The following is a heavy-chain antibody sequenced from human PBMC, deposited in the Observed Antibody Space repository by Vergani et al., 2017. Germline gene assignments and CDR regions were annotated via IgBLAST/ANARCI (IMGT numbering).Heavy chain of an antibody. CDR2: SSGSCGST. CDR1: GFTFSSYA. CDR3: SKDLAIRLWFGTPYYYYMDV. J-gene: IGHJ6*03. D-gene: IGHD3-10*01. V-gene: IGHV3-23*01. Sequence: EVQLLESGGGLVQPGGSLRLFCAASGFTFSSYAMSWVRQAPGTGLELVSASSGSCGSTYYADPVKGRFTSSRDNSKNTLYLQKNSLRAEDTAVYYCSKDLAIRLWFGTPYYYYMDVWGKGTTVTVSS.